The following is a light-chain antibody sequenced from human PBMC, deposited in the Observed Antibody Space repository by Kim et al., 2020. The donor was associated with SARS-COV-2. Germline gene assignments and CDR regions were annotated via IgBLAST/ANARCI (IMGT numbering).Light chain of an antibody. CDR3: QQSYSTLRT. CDR2: AAS. Sequence: SAVGDRVTITCRASQGISSYLNWYQQKPGKAPKLLIYAASSLQSGVPSMFSGSGSGTEFTLTISSLQPEDFATYYCQQSYSTLRTFGQGTKVDIK. J-gene: IGKJ1*01. CDR1: QGISSY. V-gene: IGKV1-39*01.